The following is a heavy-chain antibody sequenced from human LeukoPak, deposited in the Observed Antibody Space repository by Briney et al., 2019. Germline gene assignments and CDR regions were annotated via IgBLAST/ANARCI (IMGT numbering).Heavy chain of an antibody. D-gene: IGHD6-19*01. CDR3: TRLTVAGTGDY. CDR1: GFTFSGSA. CDR2: IRSKANSYAT. V-gene: IGHV3-73*01. J-gene: IGHJ4*02. Sequence: GGSLRLSCAASGFTFSGSAIHWVRQSSGKGLEWVGRIRSKANSYATAYAASVKGRFTISRDDSKNTAYLQMNSLKTEDTAVYYCTRLTVAGTGDYWGQGTLVAVSS.